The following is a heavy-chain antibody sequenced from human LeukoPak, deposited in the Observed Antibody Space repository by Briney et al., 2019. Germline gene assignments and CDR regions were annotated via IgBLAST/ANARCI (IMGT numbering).Heavy chain of an antibody. V-gene: IGHV3-11*01. D-gene: IGHD5-18*01. CDR1: GFSFSDYY. CDR2: ISSSGSTI. Sequence: GGSLRLSCAASGFSFSDYYMTWIRQAPGKGLEWVSYISSSGSTIYYADSVKGRFTISRDNAKKTLYLQMNSLRAADTAVYYRVKGPRGYSYGQADYWGQGTLVTVSS. CDR3: VKGPRGYSYGQADY. J-gene: IGHJ4*02.